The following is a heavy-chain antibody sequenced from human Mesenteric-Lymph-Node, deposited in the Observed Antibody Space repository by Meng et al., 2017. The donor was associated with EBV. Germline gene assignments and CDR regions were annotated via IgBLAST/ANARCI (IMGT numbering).Heavy chain of an antibody. CDR2: ISYDGSNK. Sequence: QVQLVGSGGGVVQPGRSLRLSCAASGFTFSSYAMHWVRQAPGKGLEWVAVISYDGSNKYYADSVKGRFTISRDNSKNTLYLQMNSLRAEDTAVYYCARVPGSWLGEFDYWGQGTLVTVSS. CDR3: ARVPGSWLGEFDY. CDR1: GFTFSSYA. J-gene: IGHJ4*02. D-gene: IGHD6-19*01. V-gene: IGHV3-30-3*01.